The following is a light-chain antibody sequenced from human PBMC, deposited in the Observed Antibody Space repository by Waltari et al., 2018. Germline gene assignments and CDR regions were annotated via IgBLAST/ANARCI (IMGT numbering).Light chain of an antibody. Sequence: DFVMTQSPLSLPVSPGEPASISCRSRQSLLYSNGYNYLDWYVQKPGQSPQLLIYAASNRASGVPDRFSGSGSGRDFTLKISRVEAEDVGVYYCMQPLHTPPSFGQGTKLEIK. V-gene: IGKV2-28*01. J-gene: IGKJ1*01. CDR2: AAS. CDR1: QSLLYSNGYNY. CDR3: MQPLHTPPS.